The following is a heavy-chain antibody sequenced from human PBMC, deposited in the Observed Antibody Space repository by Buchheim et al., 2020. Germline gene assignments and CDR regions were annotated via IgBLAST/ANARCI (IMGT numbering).Heavy chain of an antibody. V-gene: IGHV4-39*01. CDR1: GGSISSSSYY. CDR2: IYYSGST. Sequence: QLQLQESGPGLVKPSETLSLTCTVSGGSISSSSYYWGWIRQPPGQGLEWIGSIYYSGSTYYNPSLKSRVTLSVNTSKHQFSRKLSSVTAADTAVYYCARHDRDDYGDYELFDYWGQGTL. D-gene: IGHD4-17*01. CDR3: ARHDRDDYGDYELFDY. J-gene: IGHJ4*02.